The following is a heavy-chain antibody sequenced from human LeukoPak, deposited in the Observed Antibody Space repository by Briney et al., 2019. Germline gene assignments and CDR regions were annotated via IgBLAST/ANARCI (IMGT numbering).Heavy chain of an antibody. Sequence: GGSLRLSCVASGFTFSTYPMNRGRQAPGKGLEWLSNIRSSSSDEYYADSVKGRFTISRDNARNSLYLQMNSLRDEDTAVYYCARDSNWGFDYWGQGTLVSVSS. J-gene: IGHJ4*02. CDR1: GFTFSTYP. CDR3: ARDSNWGFDY. V-gene: IGHV3-48*02. CDR2: IRSSSSDE. D-gene: IGHD7-27*01.